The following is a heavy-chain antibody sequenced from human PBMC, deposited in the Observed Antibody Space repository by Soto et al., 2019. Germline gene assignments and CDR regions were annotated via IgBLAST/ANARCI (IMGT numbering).Heavy chain of an antibody. D-gene: IGHD2-21*02. CDR1: GDTFTDYY. Sequence: QVQLVQSGAEVKKPGASVKVSCKASGDTFTDYYIHWVRQAPGQGLEWMGTVNPSGGHTTYAQHFLGRMTMPTDTATSPLYRELTSLTSEDTAVYYCARGRHVVVVTAALDYWGQGPLVTVSS. V-gene: IGHV1-46*01. J-gene: IGHJ4*02. CDR3: ARGRHVVVVTAALDY. CDR2: VNPSGGHT.